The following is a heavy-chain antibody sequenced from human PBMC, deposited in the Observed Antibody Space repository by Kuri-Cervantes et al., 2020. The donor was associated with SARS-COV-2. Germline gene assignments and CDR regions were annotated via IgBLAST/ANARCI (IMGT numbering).Heavy chain of an antibody. Sequence: ASVKVSCKASGYTFTSYYMHWVRQAPGQGLEWMGIINPSGGSTSYAQKFQGRVTMTRDTSTSTVYMELSSLRSEDTAVYYCARDSQLKGWHPHYYQYYTMDVWGQGTTVTVSS. CDR1: GYTFTSYY. V-gene: IGHV1-46*01. CDR3: ARDSQLKGWHPHYYQYYTMDV. D-gene: IGHD2-15*01. J-gene: IGHJ6*02. CDR2: INPSGGST.